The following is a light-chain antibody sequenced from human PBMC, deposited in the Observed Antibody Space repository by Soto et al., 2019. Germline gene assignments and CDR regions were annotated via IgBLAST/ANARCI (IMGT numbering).Light chain of an antibody. CDR3: QSYDSILGGSKGV. J-gene: IGLJ3*02. CDR1: SSDIGAGYD. CDR2: SNI. V-gene: IGLV1-40*01. Sequence: QSVLTQPPSMSGAPGQRVTISCTGSSSDIGAGYDVHWYQQFPGTAPKLLIYSNINRPSGVPDRFSGSKSGTSAYLAITGLQAEDEADYYCQSYDSILGGSKGVFGGGTKLTVL.